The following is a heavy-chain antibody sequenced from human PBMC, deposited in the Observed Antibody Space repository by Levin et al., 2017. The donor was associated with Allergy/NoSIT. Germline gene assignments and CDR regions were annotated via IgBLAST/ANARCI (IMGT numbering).Heavy chain of an antibody. V-gene: IGHV3-23*01. CDR1: GFTFSSYS. D-gene: IGHD6-19*01. CDR2: VSGSGDTT. CDR3: AQGGWYEYFDR. Sequence: GGSLRLSCAASGFTFSSYSRSWVRQAPGKGLECVSTVSGSGDTTFYAASVKGRVTISRDNSMNTLYLQINSLRAEDTAVYYCAQGGWYEYFDRWGQGTLVTVSS. J-gene: IGHJ4*02.